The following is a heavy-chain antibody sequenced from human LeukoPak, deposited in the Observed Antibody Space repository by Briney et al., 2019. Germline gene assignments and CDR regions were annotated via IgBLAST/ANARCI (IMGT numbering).Heavy chain of an antibody. CDR1: GFTFTTST. CDR3: ATLGQLDY. V-gene: IGHV3-64D*06. J-gene: IGHJ4*02. D-gene: IGHD1-1*01. Sequence: PGGSLRLSRSASGFTFTTSTMHWGRQPPGKGLQYVSGIPSNGIGIFYADSVKGRFFISRDNSKNTLYLQMTSLRDEDTAVYYCATLGQLDYWGQGSLVTVSS. CDR2: IPSNGIGI.